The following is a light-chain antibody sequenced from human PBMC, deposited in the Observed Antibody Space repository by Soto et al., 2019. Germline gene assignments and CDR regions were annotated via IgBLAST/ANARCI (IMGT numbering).Light chain of an antibody. J-gene: IGKJ1*01. Sequence: EIVLTQSPGTLSLSPRERATLSCRASQSVSSSYLAWYQQKPGQAPRLLIYGASSRATGIPDRFSGSGSGTDFTLTISRLEPEDFAVYYCQQYGSSPPQTFGQGTKVEIK. CDR2: GAS. CDR3: QQYGSSPPQT. V-gene: IGKV3-20*01. CDR1: QSVSSSY.